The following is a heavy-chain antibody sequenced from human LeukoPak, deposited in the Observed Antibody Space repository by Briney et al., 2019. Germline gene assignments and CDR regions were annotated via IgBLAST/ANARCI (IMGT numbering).Heavy chain of an antibody. D-gene: IGHD5-12*01. CDR2: ISWSSGSI. J-gene: IGHJ4*02. Sequence: GGSLRLSCAASGFTFDDYAMHWVRQAPGKGLEWVSGISWSSGSIGYADSVKGRFTISRDNAKNSLYLQMNSLRAEDTALYYCAKDSVGGYGYWGQGTLVTVSS. V-gene: IGHV3-9*01. CDR3: AKDSVGGYGY. CDR1: GFTFDDYA.